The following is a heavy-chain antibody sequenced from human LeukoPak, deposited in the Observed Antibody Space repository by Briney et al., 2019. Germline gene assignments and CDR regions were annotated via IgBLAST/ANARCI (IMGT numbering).Heavy chain of an antibody. CDR1: GGSVSSNSAA. CDR3: ARALEMATPEFDY. Sequence: PSQTLSLTCAISGGSVSSNSAAWNWIPPSPSRGLEWLGRTCYRSKWYNDYAVSVKSRITINPDTSKNQFSLKLSSVTAADTAVYYCARALEMATPEFDYWGQGTLVTVSS. V-gene: IGHV6-1*01. D-gene: IGHD5-24*01. J-gene: IGHJ4*02. CDR2: TCYRSKWYN.